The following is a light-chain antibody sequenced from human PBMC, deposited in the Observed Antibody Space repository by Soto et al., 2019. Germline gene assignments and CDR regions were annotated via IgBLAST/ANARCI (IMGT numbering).Light chain of an antibody. CDR2: DAS. Sequence: DIQLTQSPSSLSASVGDRVTITCQASQDINNYLNWYQQKPGKAPKLLIFDASSVETAVPPSFSGSGSGTDFTFAITSLEPEDIAKYHYQQDEDLPLNFGGGTRVELK. CDR1: QDINNY. CDR3: QQDEDLPLN. V-gene: IGKV1-33*01. J-gene: IGKJ4*01.